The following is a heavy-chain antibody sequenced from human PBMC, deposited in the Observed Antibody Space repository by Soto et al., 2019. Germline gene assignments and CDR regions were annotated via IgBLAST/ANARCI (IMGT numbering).Heavy chain of an antibody. D-gene: IGHD1-20*01. Sequence: QVQLVQSGAEVKKPGSSVKVSCKASGGTFSSYAISWERQAPGQGHEWMGGFIPIFGTGNYAQKFQGRVTSTAEESTCTVYMELSSLRSEDTALCYCAKDLSSLTGCWGQGTLVTVSS. V-gene: IGHV1-69*01. J-gene: IGHJ4*01. CDR1: GGTFSSYA. CDR2: FIPIFGTG. CDR3: AKDLSSLTGC.